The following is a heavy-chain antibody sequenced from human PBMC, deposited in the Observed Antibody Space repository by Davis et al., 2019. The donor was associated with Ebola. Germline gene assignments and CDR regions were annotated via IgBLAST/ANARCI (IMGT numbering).Heavy chain of an antibody. D-gene: IGHD2-15*01. V-gene: IGHV3-74*01. CDR2: INSDGSST. CDR3: ARGNRNCSGEICANWLDP. J-gene: IGHJ5*02. CDR1: GFTFSSYW. Sequence: HTGRSLRLSCAASGFTFSSYWMHWVRQAPGKGLVWVSRINSDGSSTSYADSVKGRFTISRDNAKNTLYLQMNSLRVEDTAVYYCARGNRNCSGEICANWLDPWGQGTLVTVSS.